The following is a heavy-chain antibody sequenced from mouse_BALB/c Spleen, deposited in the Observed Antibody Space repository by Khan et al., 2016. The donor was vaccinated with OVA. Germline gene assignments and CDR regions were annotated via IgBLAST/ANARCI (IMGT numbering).Heavy chain of an antibody. V-gene: IGHV1S81*02. CDR1: GYTFTSYY. CDR2: INPSNGGT. Sequence: QVWLQQSGAELVKPGASVRLSCKASGYTFTSYYLYWVKQRPGQGLEWIGDINPSNGGTSFNEKFKSKATLTVDKSSSTAYMQLSSLTSEDSAVYYCTRSGYGTFAYWGQGTLVTVSA. CDR3: TRSGYGTFAY. J-gene: IGHJ3*01. D-gene: IGHD2-1*01.